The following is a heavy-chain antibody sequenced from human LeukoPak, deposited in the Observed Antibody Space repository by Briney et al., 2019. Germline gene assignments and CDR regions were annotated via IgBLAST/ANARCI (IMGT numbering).Heavy chain of an antibody. V-gene: IGHV3-15*01. CDR3: TTDLVHCSSTSCYTVDY. J-gene: IGHJ4*02. CDR1: GFTFSNAW. D-gene: IGHD2-2*02. CDR2: IKSKTDGGTT. Sequence: GGSLRLSCAASGFTFSNAWMSWVRQAPGKGLEWVGRIKSKTDGGTTDYAAPVKGRVTISREDSKNTLYLQMNSLKTEDTAVYYCTTDLVHCSSTSCYTVDYWGQGTLVTVSS.